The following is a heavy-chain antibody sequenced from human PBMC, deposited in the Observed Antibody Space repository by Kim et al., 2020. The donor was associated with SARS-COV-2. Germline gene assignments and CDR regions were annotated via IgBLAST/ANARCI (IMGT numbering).Heavy chain of an antibody. CDR1: GFTFSSYG. V-gene: IGHV3-30*18. CDR3: AKVREGWYFDY. Sequence: GGSLRLSCAASGFTFSSYGMHWVRQAPGKGLEWVAVISYDGSNKYYADSVKGRFTISRDKSKNTLYLQMNSLRAEDTAVYYCAKVREGWYFDYWGQGTLVTVSS. D-gene: IGHD6-19*01. CDR2: ISYDGSNK. J-gene: IGHJ4*02.